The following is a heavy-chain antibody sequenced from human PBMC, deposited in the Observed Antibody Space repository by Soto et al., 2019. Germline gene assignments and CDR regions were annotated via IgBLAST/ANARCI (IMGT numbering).Heavy chain of an antibody. V-gene: IGHV3-23*01. CDR2: ISGSGFKK. CDR3: AKNQGVELVPLATVDWFDP. Sequence: GGSLRLSCAASGFIFENFGMSWVRQAPGKGLEWISSISGSGFKKYYADSVKGRSTISRDNSQSTVYLELNNLSAEDTAVYHCAKNQGVELVPLATVDWFDPWGQGSVVTVSS. D-gene: IGHD1-26*01. CDR1: GFIFENFG. J-gene: IGHJ5*02.